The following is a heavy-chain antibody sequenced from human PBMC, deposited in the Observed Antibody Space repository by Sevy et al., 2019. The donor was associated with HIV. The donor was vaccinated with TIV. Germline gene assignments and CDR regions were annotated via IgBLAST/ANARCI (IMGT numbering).Heavy chain of an antibody. Sequence: GGSLRLSCVVSGLTFSSDSMNWVRQAPGKGLEWLAYISSSSRTIYFADSVEGRFTISSDNDKKSVFLQMNNLRDEDSVSYYFARDMDTPFVRSFDSWGQGTLVTVSS. D-gene: IGHD3-16*02. CDR3: ARDMDTPFVRSFDS. CDR1: GLTFSSDS. V-gene: IGHV3-48*02. CDR2: ISSSSRTI. J-gene: IGHJ4*02.